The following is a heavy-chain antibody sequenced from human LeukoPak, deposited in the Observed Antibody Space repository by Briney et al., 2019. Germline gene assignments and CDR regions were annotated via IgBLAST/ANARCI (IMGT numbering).Heavy chain of an antibody. D-gene: IGHD3-3*01. CDR3: TRDSSPPYYDFWSGYLGGHYYMDV. CDR1: GFTFSSYG. J-gene: IGHJ6*03. CDR2: IRYDGSNK. Sequence: GGSLRLSCAASGFTFSSYGMHWVRQAPGKGLEWVAFIRYDGSNKYYADSVKGRFTISRDNSKNTLYLQMNSLKTEDTAVYYCTRDSSPPYYDFWSGYLGGHYYMDVWGKGTTVTVSS. V-gene: IGHV3-30*02.